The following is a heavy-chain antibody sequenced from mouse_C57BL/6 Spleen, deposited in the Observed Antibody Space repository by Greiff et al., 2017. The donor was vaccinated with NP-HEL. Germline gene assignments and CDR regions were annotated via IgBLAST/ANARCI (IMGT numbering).Heavy chain of an antibody. D-gene: IGHD2-3*01. CDR1: GFSLSTSGMG. Sequence: QVTLKESGPGILQSSQTLSLTCSFSGFSLSTSGMGVSWIRQPSGKGLEWLAHIYWDDDKRYNPSLKSRLTISKDTSRNQVFLKITSVDTADTATYYCARREDGYYGYFDVWGTGTTVTVSS. CDR3: ARREDGYYGYFDV. CDR2: IYWDDDK. J-gene: IGHJ1*03. V-gene: IGHV8-12*01.